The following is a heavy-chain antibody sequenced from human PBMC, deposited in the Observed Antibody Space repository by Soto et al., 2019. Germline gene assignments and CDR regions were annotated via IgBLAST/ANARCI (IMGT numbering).Heavy chain of an antibody. D-gene: IGHD6-13*01. V-gene: IGHV4-39*01. CDR2: INYVGKT. Sequence: SETLSLTCSVSGGSINSKSYFWGWIRQTPGKGLEWIASINYVGKTYYSPSLKSRLAISVDTSKNQFSLKLSSVTAADTAVYYCARRYGSSFDYWGQGTLVTVSS. CDR3: ARRYGSSFDY. J-gene: IGHJ4*02. CDR1: GGSINSKSYF.